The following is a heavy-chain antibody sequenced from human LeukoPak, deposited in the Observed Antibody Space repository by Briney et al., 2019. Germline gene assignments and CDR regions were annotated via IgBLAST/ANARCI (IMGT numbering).Heavy chain of an antibody. CDR3: ASQQDLEYSLSSGGYYFDH. CDR1: GLNNKFW. V-gene: IGHV3-7*01. D-gene: IGHD2-15*01. CDR2: IKYDGSES. Sequence: GGFLRLSCAASGLNNKFWMSWVRQAPGKGLECVANIKYDGSESHYVDSVKGRFTISRDNATMSVYLQMNSLRAEDTAVYYCASQQDLEYSLSSGGYYFDHWGQGLLVTVSS. J-gene: IGHJ4*02.